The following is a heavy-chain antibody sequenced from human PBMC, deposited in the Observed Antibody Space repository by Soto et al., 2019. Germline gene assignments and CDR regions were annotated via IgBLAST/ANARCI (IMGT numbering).Heavy chain of an antibody. D-gene: IGHD3-3*01. J-gene: IGHJ3*02. CDR2: ISWNSGSI. CDR3: AKALPVYDFWSGYPLSAFDI. V-gene: IGHV3-9*01. Sequence: GGSLRLSCAASGFTFDDYAMHLVRQAPGKGLEWVSGISWNSGSIGYADSVKGRFTISRDNAKNSLYLQMNSLRAEDTALYYCAKALPVYDFWSGYPLSAFDIWGQGTMVTVSS. CDR1: GFTFDDYA.